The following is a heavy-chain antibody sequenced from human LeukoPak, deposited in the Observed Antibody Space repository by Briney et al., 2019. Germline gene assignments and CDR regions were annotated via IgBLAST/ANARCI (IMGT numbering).Heavy chain of an antibody. CDR2: IRSKAYGGTT. J-gene: IGHJ4*02. CDR1: GFTFGDYA. Sequence: GGSLTLSCTASGFTFGDYAMSWFRHAPGKGLEWVGFIRSKAYGGTTEYAASVKGRFTISRDDSKSIAYLQMNSLKTEETAVYYCTRDHYGSGSSTFDYWGQGTLVTVSS. CDR3: TRDHYGSGSSTFDY. D-gene: IGHD3-10*01. V-gene: IGHV3-49*03.